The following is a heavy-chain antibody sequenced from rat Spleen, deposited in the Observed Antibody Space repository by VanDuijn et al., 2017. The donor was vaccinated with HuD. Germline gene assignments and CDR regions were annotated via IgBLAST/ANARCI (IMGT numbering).Heavy chain of an antibody. CDR1: GFSLSSNS. Sequence: QVQLKESGPGLVQPSQTLSLTCTVSGFSLSSNSVHWARQSPGKGLEWMGGIWGDGSTEYNSALKSRLSISRDTSKNHIFLKMNSLQSEDTTTYYCARAPENGYVMDAWGQGASVTVSS. CDR3: ARAPENGYVMDA. CDR2: IWGDGST. J-gene: IGHJ4*01. D-gene: IGHD3-1*01. V-gene: IGHV2-1*01.